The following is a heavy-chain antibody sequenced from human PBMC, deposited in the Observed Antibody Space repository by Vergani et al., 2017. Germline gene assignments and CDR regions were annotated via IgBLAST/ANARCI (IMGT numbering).Heavy chain of an antibody. V-gene: IGHV3-11*04. J-gene: IGHJ6*02. D-gene: IGHD1-1*01. CDR3: ANNPGISTTRHYYAMDV. CDR2: ISPGASTV. CDR1: GFKFSDHY. Sequence: LEESGGGSVKPGGSLRLSCAASGFKFSDHYMSWIRQAPGKGLEWVSHISPGASTVSSTDSVTGRFTFSRDNDNNSLTLDMTTLGVEDTAVYYCANNPGISTTRHYYAMDVWGQGTTVTVSS.